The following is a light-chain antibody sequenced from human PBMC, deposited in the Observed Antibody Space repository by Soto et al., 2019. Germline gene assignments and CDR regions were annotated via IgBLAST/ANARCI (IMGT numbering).Light chain of an antibody. CDR3: CSYAGSSTFYG. CDR2: EVS. Sequence: QSVLTQPASVSGSPGPSITISCTGTSSDVGSYNLVSWYQQHPGKAPKLMIYEVSKRPSGVSNRFSGSKSGNTASLTISGLQAEDEADYYCCSYAGSSTFYGFGTGTKVTVL. V-gene: IGLV2-23*02. CDR1: SSDVGSYNL. J-gene: IGLJ1*01.